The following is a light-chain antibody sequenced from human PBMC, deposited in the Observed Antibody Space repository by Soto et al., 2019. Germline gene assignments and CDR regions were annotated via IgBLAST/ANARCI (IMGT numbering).Light chain of an antibody. CDR2: DAS. V-gene: IGKV3-20*01. J-gene: IGKJ1*01. Sequence: EIVLTQSPGTLSLSPGERATLSCRASQSVSSSYLAWYQQKPGQAPRLLMYDASTRATGIPDRFRGSGSGTDFTLTISRLEPEDFAVYYCQQYGSSGTFGQGTKVDIK. CDR3: QQYGSSGT. CDR1: QSVSSSY.